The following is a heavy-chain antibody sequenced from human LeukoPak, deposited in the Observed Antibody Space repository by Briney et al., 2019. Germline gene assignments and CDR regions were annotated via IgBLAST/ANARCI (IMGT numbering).Heavy chain of an antibody. Sequence: SQTLSLTCTVSGGSISSGGYYWSWIRQHPGKGLEWIGYIYYSGSTYYNPSLKSRVTISVDTSKNQFSLKLSSVTAADTAIYYCAKDDGRPWGSRAVDYWGQGTLVTVSS. V-gene: IGHV4-31*03. J-gene: IGHJ4*02. CDR1: GGSISSGGYY. CDR2: IYYSGST. CDR3: AKDDGRPWGSRAVDY. D-gene: IGHD7-27*01.